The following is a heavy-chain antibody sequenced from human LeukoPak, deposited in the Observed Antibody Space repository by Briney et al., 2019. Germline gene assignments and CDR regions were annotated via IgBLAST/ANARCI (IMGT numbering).Heavy chain of an antibody. CDR2: IKQDGSEK. D-gene: IGHD3/OR15-3a*01. Sequence: PGGSLRLSCAASGFTFSSYWMSWVRQAPGKGLEWVANIKQDGSEKYYVDSVKGRFTISRDNAKNSLYLQMNSLRAEDTAVYYCARVRTGSADDAFDIWGQGTMVTVSS. V-gene: IGHV3-7*01. CDR1: GFTFSSYW. J-gene: IGHJ3*02. CDR3: ARVRTGSADDAFDI.